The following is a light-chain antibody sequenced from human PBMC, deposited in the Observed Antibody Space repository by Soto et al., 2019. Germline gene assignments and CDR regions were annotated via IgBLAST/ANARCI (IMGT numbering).Light chain of an antibody. J-gene: IGKJ3*01. V-gene: IGKV3-15*01. CDR2: AAS. Sequence: EIVVTQSPGILSVSPGDRATLSCRASQSVGRNLAWYQQKPGQAPTLLIYAASTRATGLPARFSGSGSWTDFNLTISSLQSEDCAVYYCQEYSKWPLFTFGPGTRVDIK. CDR1: QSVGRN. CDR3: QEYSKWPLFT.